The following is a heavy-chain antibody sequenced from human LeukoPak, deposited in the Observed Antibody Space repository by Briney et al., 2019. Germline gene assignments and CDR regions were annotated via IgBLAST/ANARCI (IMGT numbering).Heavy chain of an antibody. Sequence: SSETLSLTCTVSGGSISSYYWNWIRQPPGKGLEWIGYISYSGSTNYNPSLKSRVTISLDTSKNQFSLKLSSVTAADTAVYYCAGGGQWLVQGYWGQGTLVTVSS. CDR2: ISYSGST. D-gene: IGHD6-19*01. CDR1: GGSISSYY. CDR3: AGGGQWLVQGY. J-gene: IGHJ4*02. V-gene: IGHV4-59*01.